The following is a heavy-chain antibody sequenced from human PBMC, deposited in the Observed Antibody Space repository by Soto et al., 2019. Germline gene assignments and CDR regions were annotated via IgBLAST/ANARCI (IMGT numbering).Heavy chain of an antibody. D-gene: IGHD3-10*01. CDR1: GGSFSGYY. Sequence: SETLSLTCAVYGGSFSGYYWSWIRQPPGKGLEWIGEINHSGSTNYNPSLKSRVTISVDTSKNQFSLKLSSVTAADTAVYYCARPYYYGSGSYSRGWFXPWGQGTLVTVSS. V-gene: IGHV4-34*01. J-gene: IGHJ5*02. CDR2: INHSGST. CDR3: ARPYYYGSGSYSRGWFXP.